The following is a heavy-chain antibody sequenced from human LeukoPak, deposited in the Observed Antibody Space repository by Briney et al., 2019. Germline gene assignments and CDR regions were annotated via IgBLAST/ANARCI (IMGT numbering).Heavy chain of an antibody. J-gene: IGHJ4*02. V-gene: IGHV1-69*05. CDR1: GGTFSSYA. CDR3: ARGPSPLAADGNLEYFDY. CDR2: IIPIFGTT. Sequence: GASVKVSCKASGGTFSSYAISWVRQAPGQGLEWMGRIIPIFGTTYYAQKFQGRVTITTDESTNTAYMELSSLRSEDTAVYYCARGPSPLAADGNLEYFDYWGQGTLVTVSS. D-gene: IGHD6-13*01.